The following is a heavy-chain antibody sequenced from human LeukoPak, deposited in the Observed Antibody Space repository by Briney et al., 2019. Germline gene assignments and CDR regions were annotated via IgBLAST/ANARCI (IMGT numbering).Heavy chain of an antibody. Sequence: GGSLRLSCAASGFTFSSYSMNWVRQAPGKGLEWVSSISSSSSYIYYADSVKGRFTISRDNAKNSLYLQMNSLRAEETAVYYCARDPGRGLYFDYWGQGTLVTVSS. J-gene: IGHJ4*02. CDR2: ISSSSSYI. CDR1: GFTFSSYS. V-gene: IGHV3-21*01. D-gene: IGHD6-19*01. CDR3: ARDPGRGLYFDY.